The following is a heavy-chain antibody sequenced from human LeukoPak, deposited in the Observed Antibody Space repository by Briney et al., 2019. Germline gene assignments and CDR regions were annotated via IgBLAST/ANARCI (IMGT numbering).Heavy chain of an antibody. CDR3: ASRGGLYYDSSGYYSAWAFDI. Sequence: PGRSLRLSCAASGFTFSSYAMHWVRQAPGKGLEWVAVISYDGSNKYYADSVKGRFTISRDNSKNTLYLQMNSLRAEDTAVYYCASRGGLYYDSSGYYSAWAFDIWGQGTMVTVSS. V-gene: IGHV3-30-3*01. CDR1: GFTFSSYA. J-gene: IGHJ3*02. CDR2: ISYDGSNK. D-gene: IGHD3-22*01.